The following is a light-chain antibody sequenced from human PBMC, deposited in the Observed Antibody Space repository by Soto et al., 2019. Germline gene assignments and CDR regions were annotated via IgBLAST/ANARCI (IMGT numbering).Light chain of an antibody. Sequence: DIQMTQSPSSLSASVGDRVTITCRASQSISSYLNWYQQKPGTAPNLLIYAASSLQSWVPSRFSGSGSGTDFTLTISSLQPEDFATYYCQQTYSNAITFGQGTRLEIK. V-gene: IGKV1-39*01. CDR3: QQTYSNAIT. CDR2: AAS. J-gene: IGKJ5*01. CDR1: QSISSY.